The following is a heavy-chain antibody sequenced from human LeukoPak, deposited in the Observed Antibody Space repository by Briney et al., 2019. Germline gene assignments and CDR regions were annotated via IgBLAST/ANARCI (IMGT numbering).Heavy chain of an antibody. Sequence: PSETLSLTCTVSGGSISSYYWSWIRQPPGKGLEWIGYIYYSGSTNYNPSLKSRVTISVDTSKNQFSLKLSSVTAADTAVYYCARGPGIAAAGIPEYFQHWGQGTLVTVSS. CDR2: IYYSGST. V-gene: IGHV4-59*01. CDR3: ARGPGIAAAGIPEYFQH. CDR1: GGSISSYY. J-gene: IGHJ1*01. D-gene: IGHD6-13*01.